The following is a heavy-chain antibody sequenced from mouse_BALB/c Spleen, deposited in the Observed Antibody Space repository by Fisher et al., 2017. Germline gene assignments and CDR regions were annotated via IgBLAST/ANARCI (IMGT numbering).Heavy chain of an antibody. D-gene: IGHD2-2*01. Sequence: KFKGKATLTSDKSSSTAYMQLSSPTSEDSAVYYCARGEGYDVAMDYWGQGTSVTVSS. CDR3: ARGEGYDVAMDY. J-gene: IGHJ4*01. V-gene: IGHV1S81*02.